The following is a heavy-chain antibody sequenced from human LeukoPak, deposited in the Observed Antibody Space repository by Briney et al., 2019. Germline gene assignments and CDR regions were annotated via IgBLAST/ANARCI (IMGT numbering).Heavy chain of an antibody. CDR1: ALTFSSYW. CDR2: INPDGSST. D-gene: IGHD2-15*01. V-gene: IGHV3-74*01. CDR3: ARAAVHSGIVAY. Sequence: GGSLRLSCAASALTFSSYWLHWARQAPGKGLVWVSRINPDGSSTNYADSVKGRFTISRDNAKNTLYLQMNSLRAEDTAVYFCARAAVHSGIVAYWGQGTLVSVSS. J-gene: IGHJ4*02.